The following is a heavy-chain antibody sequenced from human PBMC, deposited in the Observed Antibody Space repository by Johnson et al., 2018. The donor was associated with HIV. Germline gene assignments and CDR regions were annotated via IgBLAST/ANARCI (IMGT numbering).Heavy chain of an antibody. Sequence: EKLVESGGGLVQPGRSLRLSCAASGFTFDDYGMTWVRQAPGQGLQWVSRINWNGGIIGYAESVEGRFTISTDNSKNTLYLQMNILRAEETAVYYCARSITMIVFTFDIWGQGTMVTVSS. J-gene: IGHJ3*02. CDR2: INWNGGII. D-gene: IGHD3-22*01. CDR3: ARSITMIVFTFDI. V-gene: IGHV3-20*04. CDR1: GFTFDDYG.